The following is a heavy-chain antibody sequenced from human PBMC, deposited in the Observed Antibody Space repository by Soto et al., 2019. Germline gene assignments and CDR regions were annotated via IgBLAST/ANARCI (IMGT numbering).Heavy chain of an antibody. CDR3: ARDREVLLWFGELLENYYYYGMDV. D-gene: IGHD3-10*01. CDR2: IWYDGSNK. J-gene: IGHJ6*02. Sequence: PGGSLRLSCAASGFTFSSYGMHWVRQAPGKGLEWVAVIWYDGSNKYYADSVKGRFTISRDNSKNTLYLQMNSLRAEDTAVYYCARDREVLLWFGELLENYYYYGMDVWGQGTRVTFSS. V-gene: IGHV3-33*01. CDR1: GFTFSSYG.